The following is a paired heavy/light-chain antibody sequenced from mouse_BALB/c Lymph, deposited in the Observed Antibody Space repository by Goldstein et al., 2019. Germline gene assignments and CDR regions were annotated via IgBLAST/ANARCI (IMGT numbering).Heavy chain of an antibody. CDR2: INSNGGST. J-gene: IGHJ2*01. D-gene: IGHD2-4*01. CDR1: GFTFSSYG. Sequence: EVQLVESGGGLVQPGGSLKLSCAASGFTFSSYGMSWVRQTPDKRLELVATINSNGGSTYYPDSVKGRFTISRDNAKNTLYLQMSSLKSEDTAMYYCARDLPVYDYDVYYFDYWGQGTTLTVSS. V-gene: IGHV5-6-3*01. CDR3: ARDLPVYDYDVYYFDY.
Light chain of an antibody. J-gene: IGKJ5*01. CDR1: ENIYSY. V-gene: IGKV12-44*01. CDR3: QHHYGTPLT. Sequence: DIQMTQSPASLSASVGETVTITCRASENIYSYLAWYQQKQGKSPQLLVYNAKTLAEGVPSRFSGSGSGTQFSLKINSLQPEDFGSYYCQHHYGTPLTFGAGTKLELK. CDR2: NAK.